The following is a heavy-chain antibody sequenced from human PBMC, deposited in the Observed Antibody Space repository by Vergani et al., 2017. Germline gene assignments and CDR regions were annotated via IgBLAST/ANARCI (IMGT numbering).Heavy chain of an antibody. CDR3: AKIIYYYGSGSYYNRIYYFDY. D-gene: IGHD3-10*01. Sequence: EVQLLESGGGLVQPGGSLRLSCAASGFTFSSYAMSWVRQAPGKGLEWVSAISGSGGRTYYADSVKGRFTISRDNSKNTLYLQMNSLRAEDTAVYYCAKIIYYYGSGSYYNRIYYFDYWGQGTLVTVSS. CDR2: ISGSGGRT. CDR1: GFTFSSYA. V-gene: IGHV3-23*01. J-gene: IGHJ4*02.